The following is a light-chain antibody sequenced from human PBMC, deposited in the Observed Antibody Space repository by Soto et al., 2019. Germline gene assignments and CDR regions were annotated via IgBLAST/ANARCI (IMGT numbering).Light chain of an antibody. CDR3: QQYNNCPPT. CDR2: GAY. Sequence: EIVMTQSPATLSVSPGERATLSCRASQSVTRNLAWYQQKPGQAPRLLIYGAYTRATGIPARFSGSGSGTEFTLTISSLQSEDFAVYYCQQYNNCPPTFGQGTRLEIK. CDR1: QSVTRN. J-gene: IGKJ5*01. V-gene: IGKV3-15*01.